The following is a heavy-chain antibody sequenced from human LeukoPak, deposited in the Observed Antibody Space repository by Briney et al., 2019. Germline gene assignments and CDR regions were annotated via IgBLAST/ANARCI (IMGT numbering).Heavy chain of an antibody. J-gene: IGHJ5*02. CDR3: ARDSTPYYYDSSGYRNWFDP. Sequence: GASVKVSCKASGYTFTSYGISWVRQAPGQGLEWMGWISAYNGNTNYAQKLQGRVTMTTDKSTSTAYMELSSLRSEDTAVYCCARDSTPYYYDSSGYRNWFDPWGQGTLVTVSS. CDR2: ISAYNGNT. D-gene: IGHD3-22*01. CDR1: GYTFTSYG. V-gene: IGHV1-18*01.